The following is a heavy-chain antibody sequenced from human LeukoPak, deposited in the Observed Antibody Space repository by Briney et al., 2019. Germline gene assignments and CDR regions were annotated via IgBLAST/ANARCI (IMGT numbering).Heavy chain of an antibody. CDR3: ARDTSGASDY. CDR1: GGSISSGSYY. Sequence: SETLSLTCTVSGGSISSGSYYWSWIRQPAGKGLEWIGRIYTSGSTNYNPSLKSRVTISVDTSKNQFSLKLSSVTAADTAVYYCARDTSGASDYWGQGTLVTVSS. J-gene: IGHJ4*02. V-gene: IGHV4-61*02. CDR2: IYTSGST.